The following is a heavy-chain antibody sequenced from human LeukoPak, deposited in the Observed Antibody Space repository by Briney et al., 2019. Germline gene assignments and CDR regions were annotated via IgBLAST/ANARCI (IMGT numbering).Heavy chain of an antibody. D-gene: IGHD3-22*01. CDR1: GGSFSAYS. Sequence: SVKVSCKTSGGSFSAYSVSWVRQAPGQGLEWMGGIIPMFAPPNYAQKFQGRLTITADESTNTVYMELTSLRSEDTAVFYCARHFYYESSGYYYHYYFDHWGQGTLVTVSS. J-gene: IGHJ4*02. CDR3: ARHFYYESSGYYYHYYFDH. V-gene: IGHV1-69*13. CDR2: IIPMFAPP.